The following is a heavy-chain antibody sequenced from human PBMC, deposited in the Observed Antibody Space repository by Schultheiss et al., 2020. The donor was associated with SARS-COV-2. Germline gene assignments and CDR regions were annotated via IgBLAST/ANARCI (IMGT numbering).Heavy chain of an antibody. V-gene: IGHV3-23*01. CDR3: AKSRIMATYYYYGMDV. CDR1: GFTFSSYG. J-gene: IGHJ6*02. CDR2: ISGTGGST. D-gene: IGHD2-8*01. Sequence: GGSLRLSCAASGFTFSSYGMHWVRQAPGKGLEWVSTISGTGGSTYYADSVKGRFTISRDNAKNSLYLQMNSLRAEDTAIYYCAKSRIMATYYYYGMDVWGQGTTVTVSS.